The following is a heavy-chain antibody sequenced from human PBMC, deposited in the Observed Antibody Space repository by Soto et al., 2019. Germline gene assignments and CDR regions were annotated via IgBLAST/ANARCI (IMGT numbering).Heavy chain of an antibody. J-gene: IGHJ4*02. CDR2: ISYDRSNK. CDR1: GFSFSSYG. V-gene: IGHV3-30*18. D-gene: IGHD7-27*01. CDR3: AKDQARWLLNGDFDY. Sequence: QVQLVESGGGVVQPGRSLRLSCAASGFSFSSYGMHWVRQAPGNGLEWVAVISYDRSNKYYADSVKGRFTISRDNSKNTLYLQMNSLRAEDTAVYYCAKDQARWLLNGDFDYWGQGTLVTVSS.